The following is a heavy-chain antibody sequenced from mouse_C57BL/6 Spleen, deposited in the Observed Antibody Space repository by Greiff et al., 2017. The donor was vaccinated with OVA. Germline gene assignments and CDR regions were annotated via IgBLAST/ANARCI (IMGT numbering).Heavy chain of an antibody. D-gene: IGHD1-1*01. CDR2: ISSGSSTI. Sequence: EVQRVESGGGLVKPGGSLKLSCAASGFTFSDYGMHWVRQAPEKGLEWVAYISSGSSTIYYADTVKGRFPISRDNAKNTLFLQMTSLRSEDTAMSYCARGYYYGSSYRPFDYWGQGTTLTVSS. V-gene: IGHV5-17*01. CDR3: ARGYYYGSSYRPFDY. CDR1: GFTFSDYG. J-gene: IGHJ2*01.